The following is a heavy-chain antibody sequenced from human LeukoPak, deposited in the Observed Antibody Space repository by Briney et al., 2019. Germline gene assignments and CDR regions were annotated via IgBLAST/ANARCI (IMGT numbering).Heavy chain of an antibody. CDR1: GFTFSSYD. V-gene: IGHV3-13*01. Sequence: PGGSLRLSCAASGFTFSSYDMHWVRQATGKGLEWVSAIGTAGDTYYPGSVKGRFTISRENAKNSLYLQMNGLRAGDTAVYYCARRSSGWNGEYYFDYWGQGTLVTVSS. CDR3: ARRSSGWNGEYYFDY. J-gene: IGHJ4*02. CDR2: IGTAGDT. D-gene: IGHD6-19*01.